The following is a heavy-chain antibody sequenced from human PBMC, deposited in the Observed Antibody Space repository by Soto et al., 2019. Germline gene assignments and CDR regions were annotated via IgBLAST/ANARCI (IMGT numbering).Heavy chain of an antibody. CDR1: GGSISSCGYY. CDR2: IDSSGST. V-gene: IGHV4-31*03. Sequence: QVHLQESGPGLVKPSQTLSLTCTVSGGSISSCGYYWSWIRQHPGKGPEWVGYIDSSGSTYYHPSRKSRVTISVDKSKKQFSLKLSCVTAADMAVYYCARERGYCSGGSCYLDYYGMDVWGPGTTVNVSS. CDR3: ARERGYCSGGSCYLDYYGMDV. J-gene: IGHJ6*02. D-gene: IGHD2-15*01.